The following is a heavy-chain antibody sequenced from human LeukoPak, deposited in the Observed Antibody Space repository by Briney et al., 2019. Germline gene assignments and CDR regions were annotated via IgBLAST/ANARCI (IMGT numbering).Heavy chain of an antibody. CDR2: IKSKVDGETT. Sequence: PGGSLRLSCAASRFTLSNARMNWVRQAPGKGPEWVGRIKSKVDGETTDYAAPVKGRFTISRDDSNNMVYLQMNSLKIEDTAVYYCAIDEPNYAPYDFDYWGQGTLVTVSS. V-gene: IGHV3-15*01. CDR3: AIDEPNYAPYDFDY. CDR1: RFTLSNAR. D-gene: IGHD4/OR15-4a*01. J-gene: IGHJ4*02.